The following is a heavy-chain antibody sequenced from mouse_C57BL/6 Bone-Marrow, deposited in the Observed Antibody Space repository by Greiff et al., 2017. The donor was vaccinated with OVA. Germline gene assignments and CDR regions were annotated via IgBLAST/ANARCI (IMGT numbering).Heavy chain of an antibody. Sequence: VQLQQSGAELVMPGASVKLSCKASGYTFTSYWMHWVKQRPGQGLEWIGEIYPSDSYTNYNQKFKGKSTLTVDKSSSTAYMQLSSLTSEDSAVYYCAREGGYYGSSVAYWGQGTLVTVSA. V-gene: IGHV1-69*01. D-gene: IGHD1-1*01. J-gene: IGHJ3*01. CDR2: IYPSDSYT. CDR3: AREGGYYGSSVAY. CDR1: GYTFTSYW.